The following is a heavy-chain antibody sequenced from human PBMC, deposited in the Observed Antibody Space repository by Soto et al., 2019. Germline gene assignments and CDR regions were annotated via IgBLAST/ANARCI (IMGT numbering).Heavy chain of an antibody. Sequence: EVQLVESGGGLVQPGGSLRLSCATSGFILSDCAMNWVRQAPGKGLEGVSYISSSSSVIDYADSVKGRFTVSRDNARNSLYLQMNSLRAEDTAVYYCARDLSWGSNSYYYMDVWGKGTTVTVSS. J-gene: IGHJ6*03. D-gene: IGHD3-16*01. CDR2: ISSSSSVI. CDR1: GFILSDCA. CDR3: ARDLSWGSNSYYYMDV. V-gene: IGHV3-48*01.